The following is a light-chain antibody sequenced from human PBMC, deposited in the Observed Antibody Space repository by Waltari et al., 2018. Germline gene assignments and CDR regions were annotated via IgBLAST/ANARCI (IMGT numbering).Light chain of an antibody. V-gene: IGLV2-11*01. CDR2: DVS. Sequence: QSALTQPRSVSGSPGQSVTISCTGTSSYVGGYNYVSWYQQHPGKAPKLMIYDVSKRPSGVPDRCSGSKSGNTASLTISGLQAEDEADYYCCSYARVFGTGTKVTVL. CDR1: SSYVGGYNY. J-gene: IGLJ1*01. CDR3: CSYARV.